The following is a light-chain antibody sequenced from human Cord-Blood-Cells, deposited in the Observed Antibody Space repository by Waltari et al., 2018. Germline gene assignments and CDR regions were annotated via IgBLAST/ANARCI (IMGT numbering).Light chain of an antibody. CDR2: AAS. V-gene: IGKV1-39*01. CDR1: QSISSY. J-gene: IGKJ2*03. Sequence: DIQMPQPPSSPSASVGDRVTITCRASQSISSYLNWYQQKPGKAPKLLIYAASSLQSGVPSRFSGSGSGTDFTLTISSLQPEDFATYYCQQSYSTPYSFGQGTKLEIK. CDR3: QQSYSTPYS.